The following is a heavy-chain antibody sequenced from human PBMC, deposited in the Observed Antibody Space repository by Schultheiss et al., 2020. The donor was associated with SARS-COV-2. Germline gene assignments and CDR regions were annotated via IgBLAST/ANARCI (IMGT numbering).Heavy chain of an antibody. CDR3: ARHLRYCSSTSCRPLNYYYYYGMDV. CDR1: GGSISSYY. V-gene: IGHV4-4*07. D-gene: IGHD2-2*01. Sequence: SQTLSLTCTVSGGSISSYYWSWIRQPAGKGLEWIGRIYTSGSTNYNPSLKSRVTISVDTSKNQFSLKLSSVTAADTAVYYCARHLRYCSSTSCRPLNYYYYYGMDVWGQGTTVTVSS. J-gene: IGHJ6*02. CDR2: IYTSGST.